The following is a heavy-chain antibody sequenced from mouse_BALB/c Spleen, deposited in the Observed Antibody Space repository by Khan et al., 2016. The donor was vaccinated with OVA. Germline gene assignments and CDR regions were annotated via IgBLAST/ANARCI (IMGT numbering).Heavy chain of an antibody. D-gene: IGHD6-1*01. J-gene: IGHJ4*01. Sequence: MQLQESGPGLVAPSQSLSITCTVSGFSLTSNGVSWVRQPPGKGLEWLGVIWGDGITNSHSALISRLSISKDNSKSQVFLKLNSLQTDDTATYYCAGFEASYYAMDYWGQGTSVTVSS. CDR3: AGFEASYYAMDY. CDR1: GFSLTSNG. CDR2: IWGDGIT. V-gene: IGHV2-3*01.